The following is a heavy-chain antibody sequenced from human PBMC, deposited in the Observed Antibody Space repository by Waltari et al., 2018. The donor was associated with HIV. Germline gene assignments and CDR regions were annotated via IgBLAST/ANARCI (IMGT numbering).Heavy chain of an antibody. V-gene: IGHV1-8*01. D-gene: IGHD5-18*01. CDR3: ARLLRGFSYGGAFDL. Sequence: QAQLVQSGAEVKKPGASVKVSCKASGYTFTSHDINWVRQATGQGLEWMEWINTNSGNTGYAQIFQGRVTMTRNTSINTAYMELSSLKSEDTAVYYCARLLRGFSYGGAFDLWGQGTVVIVSS. CDR1: GYTFTSHD. CDR2: INTNSGNT. J-gene: IGHJ3*01.